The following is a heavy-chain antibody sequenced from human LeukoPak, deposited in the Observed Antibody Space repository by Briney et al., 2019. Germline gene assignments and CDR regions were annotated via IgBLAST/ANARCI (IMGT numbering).Heavy chain of an antibody. J-gene: IGHJ4*02. CDR2: ISYDGSNK. D-gene: IGHD4-17*01. V-gene: IGHV3-30*04. CDR3: ASAHDYGDYRGDY. Sequence: WVRQPPGKGLEWVAVISYDGSNKYYADSVKGRFTISRDNSKNTLYLQMNSLRAEDTAVYYCASAHDYGDYRGDYWGQGTLVTVSS.